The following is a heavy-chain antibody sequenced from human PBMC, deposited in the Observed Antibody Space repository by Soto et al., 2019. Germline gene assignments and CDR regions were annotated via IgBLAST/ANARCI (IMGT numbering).Heavy chain of an antibody. V-gene: IGHV1-2*02. CDR2: INPNSGGT. J-gene: IGHJ5*02. Sequence: ASVKVSCKASGYTFTGYYMHWVLQAPGQGLEWMGWINPNSGGTNYAQKFQGRVTMTRDTSISTAYMELSRLRSDDTALYYCARDRGGVVESGDPWGQGTLVTVSS. CDR1: GYTFTGYY. D-gene: IGHD2-2*01. CDR3: ARDRGGVVESGDP.